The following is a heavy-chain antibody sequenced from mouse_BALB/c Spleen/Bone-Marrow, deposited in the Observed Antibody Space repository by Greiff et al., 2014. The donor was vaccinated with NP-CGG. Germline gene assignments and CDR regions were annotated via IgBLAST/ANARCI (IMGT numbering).Heavy chain of an antibody. V-gene: IGHV2-9*02. CDR2: LWADGST. CDR1: GFSFTTYG. J-gene: IGHJ4*01. D-gene: IGHD1-2*01. CDR3: ARITTATGAMDY. Sequence: QVQLKESGPGLVTPSQSLSITCTVSGFSFTTYGVHWVRQPPGKGLEWLGVLWADGSTNYNSALMSRLSISKDNSKSQVFLKMNSLQTDDTAMYYCARITTATGAMDYWGQGTSVTVSS.